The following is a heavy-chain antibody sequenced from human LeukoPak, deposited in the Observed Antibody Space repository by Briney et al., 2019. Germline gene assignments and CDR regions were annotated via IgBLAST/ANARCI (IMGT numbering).Heavy chain of an antibody. CDR2: INHSGST. D-gene: IGHD1-26*01. Sequence: PSETLSLTCAVYGGSFSGYYWSWIRQPPGKGLEWIGEINHSGSTNYNPSLKSRVTISVDTSKNQFSLKLSSVTAADTAVYYCAESPRAEWWELPNNFDYWGQGTLVTVSS. CDR3: AESPRAEWWELPNNFDY. J-gene: IGHJ4*02. V-gene: IGHV4-34*01. CDR1: GGSFSGYY.